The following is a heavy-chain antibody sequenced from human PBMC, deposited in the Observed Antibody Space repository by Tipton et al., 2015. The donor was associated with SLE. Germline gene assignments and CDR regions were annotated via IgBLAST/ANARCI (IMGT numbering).Heavy chain of an antibody. CDR2: MSGSGGSA. D-gene: IGHD4-17*01. CDR3: AKNNDDDYASFGRYYYGMDV. Sequence: SLRLSCATSGFTFNSYTMNWVRQAPGRGLEWVSAMSGSGGSAEYVDSVKGRFTISRDRSKNMLFLQMSSLRAEDTAVYYCAKNNDDDYASFGRYYYGMDVWGQGTTVTVS. V-gene: IGHV3-23*01. J-gene: IGHJ6*02. CDR1: GFTFNSYT.